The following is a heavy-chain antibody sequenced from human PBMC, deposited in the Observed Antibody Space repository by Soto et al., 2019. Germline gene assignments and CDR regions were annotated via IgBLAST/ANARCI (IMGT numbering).Heavy chain of an antibody. J-gene: IGHJ4*02. CDR1: GYTLTELS. CDR3: ATAGYYGSGSYYYFDY. V-gene: IGHV1-24*01. Sequence: ASVKVSCKVSGYTLTELSMHWVRQAPGKGLEWMGGFDPEDGETIYAQKFQGRVTMTEDTSTDTAYMELSSLRSEDTAVYYCATAGYYGSGSYYYFDYWGQGTRVTVSS. CDR2: FDPEDGET. D-gene: IGHD3-10*01.